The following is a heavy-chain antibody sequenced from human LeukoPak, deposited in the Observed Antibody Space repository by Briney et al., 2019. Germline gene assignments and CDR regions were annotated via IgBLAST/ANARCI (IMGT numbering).Heavy chain of an antibody. CDR2: GFYSGSA. CDR3: ARLRGAMTPVTSDFDY. V-gene: IGHV4-39*01. J-gene: IGHJ4*02. D-gene: IGHD4-17*01. Sequence: KHSETLSLTCTVSGGSISGSSYYWAWIRQPPGKGLEWIGSGFYSGSAYYNPSLKSRLTISVDTSKNQFSLDLSSETAADTAVYYCARLRGAMTPVTSDFDYWGQGTLVTVSS. CDR1: GGSISGSSYY.